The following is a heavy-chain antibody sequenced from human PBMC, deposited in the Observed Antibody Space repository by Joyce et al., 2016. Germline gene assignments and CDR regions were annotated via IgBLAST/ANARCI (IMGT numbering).Heavy chain of an antibody. CDR3: TRDAVDTAMVTPSQNDF. CDR2: VSPKFGTT. V-gene: IGHV1-69*01. Sequence: QVRLVQSGAAMKKPGSSVTVSCKAPGGSVSVHVFNWVRQAPGQGLVWMGVVSPKFGTTKYAPQFQGRGTVTADESASTAYMELNSLKSDDTAIYYCTRDAVDTAMVTPSQNDFWGQGTLVTVS. CDR1: GGSVSVHV. J-gene: IGHJ4*02. D-gene: IGHD5-18*01.